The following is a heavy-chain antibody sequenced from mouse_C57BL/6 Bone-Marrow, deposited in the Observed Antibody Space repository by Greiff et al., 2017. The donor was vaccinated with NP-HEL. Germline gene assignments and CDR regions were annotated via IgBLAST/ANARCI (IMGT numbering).Heavy chain of an antibody. Sequence: EVKLVESGGGLVKPGGSLKLSCAASGFTFSSYAMSWVRQTPDKRLEWVATISDGGSYTYYPDNVKGRFTISRDNAKNNLYLQMSHLKSEDTAMSYHANYVGVCNYSMDYWGQGTSVTVSS. J-gene: IGHJ4*01. D-gene: IGHD1-1*02. CDR3: ANYVGVCNYSMDY. CDR1: GFTFSSYA. CDR2: ISDGGSYT. V-gene: IGHV5-4*03.